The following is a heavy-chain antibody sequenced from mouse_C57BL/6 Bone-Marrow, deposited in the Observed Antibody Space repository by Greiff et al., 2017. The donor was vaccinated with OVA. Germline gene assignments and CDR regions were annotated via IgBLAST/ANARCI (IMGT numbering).Heavy chain of an antibody. J-gene: IGHJ1*03. V-gene: IGHV5-17*01. CDR1: GFTFSDYG. CDR2: ISSGSSTI. Sequence: EVQRVESGGGLVKPGGSLKLSCAASGFTFSDYGMHWVRQAPEKGLEWVAYISSGSSTIYYADPVKGRFTISRDNSKNTLFLQMTSLRSEDTAMYYCARELYGNFWYFDVWGTGTTVTVSS. CDR3: ARELYGNFWYFDV. D-gene: IGHD2-1*01.